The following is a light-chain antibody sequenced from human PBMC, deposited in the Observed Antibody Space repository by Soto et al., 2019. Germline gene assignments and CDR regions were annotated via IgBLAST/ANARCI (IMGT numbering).Light chain of an antibody. V-gene: IGKV1-5*01. Sequence: SQLTQAASTLSATVGARVTITCRASQNINRRLAWYQQKPGKAPKLLIYDVAKLETGVPSRFRGSRSGTEFTLTVSSLQPEDFATYYCLQDTYDSWTFGQGTKVDIK. CDR2: DVA. CDR1: QNINRR. CDR3: LQDTYDSWT. J-gene: IGKJ1*01.